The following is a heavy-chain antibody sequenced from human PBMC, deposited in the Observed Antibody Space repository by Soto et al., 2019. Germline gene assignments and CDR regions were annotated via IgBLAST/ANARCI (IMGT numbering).Heavy chain of an antibody. J-gene: IGHJ4*02. V-gene: IGHV4-34*01. CDR1: GGAFSGYY. CDR2: INHSGST. D-gene: IGHD2-8*02. CDR3: ARDKITGLFDY. Sequence: QVQLQQWGAGLLKPSETLSLTCAVYGGAFSGYYWTWIRQPPGTGLEWIGEINHSGSTNYNPSLTSRVTISVDTSKNQFSLKRPSVTAADTAVYYSARDKITGLFDYWGQGNLVTVSS.